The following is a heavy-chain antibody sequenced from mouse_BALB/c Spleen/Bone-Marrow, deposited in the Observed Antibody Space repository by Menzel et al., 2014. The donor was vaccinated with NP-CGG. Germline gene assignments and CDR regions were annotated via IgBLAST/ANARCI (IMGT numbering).Heavy chain of an antibody. CDR3: ARFYYGSSYKNWYFDV. CDR2: INSGSGTI. V-gene: IGHV5-17*02. CDR1: GFTFSSFG. J-gene: IGHJ1*01. D-gene: IGHD1-1*01. Sequence: EVNVVESGGGLVQPGGSRKLSCAASGFTFSSFGMHWVRQAPEKGLKWVACINSGSGTIYYADTVKGRFTISRDNPKNTLFLQMTSLRSEDTAMYYCARFYYGSSYKNWYFDVWGAGTTVTVSS.